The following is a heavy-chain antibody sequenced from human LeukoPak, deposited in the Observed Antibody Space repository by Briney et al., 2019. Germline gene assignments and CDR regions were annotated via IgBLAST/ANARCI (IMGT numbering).Heavy chain of an antibody. CDR2: IKQDGGEK. J-gene: IGHJ4*02. Sequence: GGSLRLSCVASGLTFSSYWMSWVRQAPGKGLEWVANIKQDGGEKYYVDSVKGRFTISKDNAKNSLYLQMNSLRAEDTAVYYCAKGSPEKYYVFDYWGQGILVTVSS. CDR1: GLTFSSYW. CDR3: AKGSPEKYYVFDY. D-gene: IGHD3-3*01. V-gene: IGHV3-7*03.